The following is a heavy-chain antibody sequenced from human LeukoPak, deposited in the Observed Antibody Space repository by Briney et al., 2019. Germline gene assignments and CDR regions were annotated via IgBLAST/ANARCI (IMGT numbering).Heavy chain of an antibody. J-gene: IGHJ5*02. CDR2: IIPIFGTA. CDR1: GGTFSSYA. CDR3: ARGSHSSSWYGWFDP. Sequence: SVKVSCKASGGTFSSYAISWVRQAPGQGLEWMGGIIPIFGTANYAQKFQGRVTITADESTSTAYMELSSLRSEDTAVYYCARGSHSSSWYGWFDPWGQGTLVTVSS. V-gene: IGHV1-69*13. D-gene: IGHD6-13*01.